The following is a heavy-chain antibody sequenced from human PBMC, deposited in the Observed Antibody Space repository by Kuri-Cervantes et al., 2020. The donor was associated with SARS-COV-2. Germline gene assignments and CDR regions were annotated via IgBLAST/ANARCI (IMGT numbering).Heavy chain of an antibody. D-gene: IGHD4-11*01. CDR3: AKLGYSSTDAFDI. J-gene: IGHJ3*02. Sequence: GGSLRLSCAASGFTFSSYAMHWVCQAPGKGLEWVAVISYDGSNKYYADSVKGRFTISRDNSKNTLYLQMNSLRAEDTAVYYCAKLGYSSTDAFDIWGQGTMVTVSS. CDR1: GFTFSSYA. CDR2: ISYDGSNK. V-gene: IGHV3-30-3*02.